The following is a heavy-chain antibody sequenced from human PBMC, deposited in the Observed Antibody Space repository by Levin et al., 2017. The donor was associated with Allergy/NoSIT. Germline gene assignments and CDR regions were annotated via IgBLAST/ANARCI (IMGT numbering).Heavy chain of an antibody. Sequence: GGFLRLSCAASGLTFSYSTMHWVRRAPGKGLEWVAVISHDGMSKYYTDSVKGRFTISRDNSKKTLLLQMNSLRSEDTGVYYCVRDRGRLSDTALRSQDSRGPSTNLKFSSDWYFDLWGRGTLVTVSS. CDR2: ISHDGMSK. J-gene: IGHJ2*01. D-gene: IGHD3-3*01. CDR3: VRDRGRLSDTALRSQDSRGPSTNLKFSSDWYFDL. V-gene: IGHV3-30*04. CDR1: GLTFSYST.